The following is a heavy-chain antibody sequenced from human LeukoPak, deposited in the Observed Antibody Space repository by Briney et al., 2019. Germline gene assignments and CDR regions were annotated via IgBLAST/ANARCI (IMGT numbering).Heavy chain of an antibody. V-gene: IGHV3-30*18. CDR1: GFTFSSYG. D-gene: IGHD3-10*01. CDR2: ISYDGSNK. J-gene: IGHJ6*02. CDR3: AKDYYYGSGDLNGMDV. Sequence: GGSLRLSCAASGFTFSSYGMHWVRQAPGKGLEWVAVISYDGSNKYYADSVKGRFTISRDNSKNTLYLQMNSLRAEDTAVYYCAKDYYYGSGDLNGMDVWGQGTTVTVSS.